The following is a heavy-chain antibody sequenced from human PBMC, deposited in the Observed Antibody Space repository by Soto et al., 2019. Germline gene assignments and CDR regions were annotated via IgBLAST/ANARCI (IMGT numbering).Heavy chain of an antibody. CDR3: ARASYSSGWYLFCDY. J-gene: IGHJ4*02. CDR1: GFTFSSYS. Sequence: GGSLRLSCAASGFTFSSYSMNWVRQAPGKGLEWVSSISSSSSYIYYADSVKGRFTISRDNAKNSLYLQMNSLRAEDTAVYYCARASYSSGWYLFCDYWGQGTLVTVSS. CDR2: ISSSSSYI. V-gene: IGHV3-21*01. D-gene: IGHD6-19*01.